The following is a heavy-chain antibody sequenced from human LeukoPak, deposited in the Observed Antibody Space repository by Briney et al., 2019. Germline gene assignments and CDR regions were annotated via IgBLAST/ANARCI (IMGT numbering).Heavy chain of an antibody. CDR3: ASDFYYDSSAISLPGAFDI. D-gene: IGHD3-22*01. CDR1: GYTFTSYY. V-gene: IGHV1-46*01. CDR2: INPSGGST. J-gene: IGHJ3*02. Sequence: ASVKVSCKAPGYTFTSYYMHWVRQDPGQGLEWMGIINPSGGSTSYAQKFQGRVTMTRDMSTSTVYMELSSLRSEDTAVYYCASDFYYDSSAISLPGAFDIWGQGTMITVSS.